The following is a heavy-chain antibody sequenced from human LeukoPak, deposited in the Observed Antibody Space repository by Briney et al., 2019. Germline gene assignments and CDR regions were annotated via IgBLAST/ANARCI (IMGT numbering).Heavy chain of an antibody. Sequence: PSETLSLTCAVSGGSISSGGYSWRWIRQPPGKGLEWIVYIYHSGSTYYNPSLKSRVTISVDRSKNQFSLKLSSVTAADTAVYYCARSKRGNLYCSGGSCYSFWFDPWGQGTLVTVSS. CDR2: IYHSGST. D-gene: IGHD2-15*01. V-gene: IGHV4-30-2*01. J-gene: IGHJ5*02. CDR1: GGSISSGGYS. CDR3: ARSKRGNLYCSGGSCYSFWFDP.